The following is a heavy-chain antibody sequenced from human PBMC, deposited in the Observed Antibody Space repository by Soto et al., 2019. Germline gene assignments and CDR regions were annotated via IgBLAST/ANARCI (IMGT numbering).Heavy chain of an antibody. D-gene: IGHD6-6*01. CDR3: ARGLRSVLDY. CDR1: GFTFSNFG. CDR2: ISNDENIK. Sequence: GGSLRLSCVASGFTFSNFGMHWVRQAPGKGLEWVAVISNDENIKQYADSVRGRFAISRDNSKNTLYRQMTSLRAEDTAIYDCARGLRSVLDYWGQGTPVTVSS. V-gene: IGHV3-33*01. J-gene: IGHJ4*02.